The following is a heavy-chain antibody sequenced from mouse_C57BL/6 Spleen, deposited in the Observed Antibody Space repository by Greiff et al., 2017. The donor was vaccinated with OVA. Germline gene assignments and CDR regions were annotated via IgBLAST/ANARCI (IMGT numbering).Heavy chain of an antibody. Sequence: VQLKESGGGLVKPGGSLKLSCAASGFTFSSYTMSWVRQTPEKRLEWVATISGGGGNTYYPDSVKGRFTISRDNAKNTLYLQMSSLRSEDTALYYCARQRYFDYWGQGTTLTVSS. CDR2: ISGGGGNT. J-gene: IGHJ2*01. CDR3: ARQRYFDY. CDR1: GFTFSSYT. V-gene: IGHV5-9*01.